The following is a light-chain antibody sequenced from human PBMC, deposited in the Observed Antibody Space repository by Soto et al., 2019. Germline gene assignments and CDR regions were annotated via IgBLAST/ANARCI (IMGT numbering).Light chain of an antibody. CDR1: QSISSY. CDR3: QQSYSNRLT. CDR2: AAS. Sequence: DIRMTQSPSSLSASVGDRVTITCRASQSISSYLNWYQQKPGKAPKLLIYAASSLQSGVPSRFSGSGSGKDFTLTISSLQPEGFATYYCQQSYSNRLTFGPGTKVEIX. V-gene: IGKV1-39*01. J-gene: IGKJ4*01.